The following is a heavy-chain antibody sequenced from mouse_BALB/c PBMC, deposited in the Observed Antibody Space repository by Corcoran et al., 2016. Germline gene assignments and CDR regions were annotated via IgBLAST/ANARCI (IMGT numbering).Heavy chain of an antibody. CDR3: ARSHQAWVAY. V-gene: IGHV8-12*01. CDR1: GFSLSTYGMG. Sequence: QVTQTEAGHGILKPSQTLSLTCSFAGFSLSTYGMGVRWLRQPPGKVLEWMAHIYWDDDKRYNPSLKSLLTISKDISSNQVFLKITSVDTADTATYYCARSHQAWVAYWGQGTLVTVSA. CDR2: IYWDDDK. J-gene: IGHJ3*01.